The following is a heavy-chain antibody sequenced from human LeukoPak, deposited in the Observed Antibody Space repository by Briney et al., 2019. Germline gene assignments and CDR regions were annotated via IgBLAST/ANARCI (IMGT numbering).Heavy chain of an antibody. D-gene: IGHD5-18*01. CDR1: SGSVNSYY. CDR2: IYYSGST. CDR3: ARDSVDSYGPDY. Sequence: GSLRLSCTVSSGSVNSYYWSWIRQPPGKGLEWIGYIYYSGSTNYNPSLKSRVTISVDTSKNQFSLKLSSVTAADTAVYYCARDSVDSYGPDYWGQGTLVTVSS. V-gene: IGHV4-59*02. J-gene: IGHJ4*02.